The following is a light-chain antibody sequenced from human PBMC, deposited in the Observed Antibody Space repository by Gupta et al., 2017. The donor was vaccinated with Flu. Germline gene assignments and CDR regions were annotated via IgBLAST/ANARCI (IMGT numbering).Light chain of an antibody. CDR3: MQDLLTPWT. Sequence: VTTGHASFICCRSSQSLLQSNGYNYLHWYPQKPGQAPQLLIYVVSNRACRVPDRFSGSGSGTDFTLKISRVEAEDVGVYYCMQDLLTPWTFGHGTNVDIK. CDR1: QSLLQSNGYNY. J-gene: IGKJ3*01. CDR2: VVS. V-gene: IGKV2-28*01.